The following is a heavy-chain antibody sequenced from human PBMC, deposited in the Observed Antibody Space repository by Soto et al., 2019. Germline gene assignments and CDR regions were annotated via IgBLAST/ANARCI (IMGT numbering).Heavy chain of an antibody. CDR3: ASYYYDSNNYYYVPGVY. Sequence: PSETLSLTCTVSGGSISSSSYYWGWIRQPPGKGLEWIGSISYSGSTYYNPSLKSRVTISVDTSKNQFSLKLSSVTAADTAVYYCASYYYDSNNYYYVPGVYWGQGTLVTVSS. CDR1: GGSISSSSYY. D-gene: IGHD3-22*01. CDR2: ISYSGST. V-gene: IGHV4-39*01. J-gene: IGHJ4*02.